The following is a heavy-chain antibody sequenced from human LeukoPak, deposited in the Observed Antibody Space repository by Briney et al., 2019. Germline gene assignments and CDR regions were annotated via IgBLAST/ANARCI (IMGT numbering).Heavy chain of an antibody. Sequence: GGSLRLSCTASGFAFDEHGMSWVRQVPGKGLEWVSGINWSGGSTGYADPLRGRFTISRDNAKNSLYLQMDGLRAEDMALYYCARAPITSPFYFDYWGQGTLVTVSS. CDR2: INWSGGST. CDR1: GFAFDEHG. D-gene: IGHD2-2*01. V-gene: IGHV3-20*04. CDR3: ARAPITSPFYFDY. J-gene: IGHJ4*02.